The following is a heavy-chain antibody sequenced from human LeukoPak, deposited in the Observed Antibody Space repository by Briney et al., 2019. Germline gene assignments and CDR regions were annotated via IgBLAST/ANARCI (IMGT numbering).Heavy chain of an antibody. Sequence: GGSLRLSCAASGFTFSNYWMSWVRQAPGKGLEWVANIKQDGSEKSYVDSVKGRFTISRDNAKNSLYLQMNSLRAEDTAVYYCSRVWYYDFRSGYSVFDYWGQGTLVTVSS. D-gene: IGHD3-3*01. CDR1: GFTFSNYW. J-gene: IGHJ4*02. V-gene: IGHV3-7*01. CDR2: IKQDGSEK. CDR3: SRVWYYDFRSGYSVFDY.